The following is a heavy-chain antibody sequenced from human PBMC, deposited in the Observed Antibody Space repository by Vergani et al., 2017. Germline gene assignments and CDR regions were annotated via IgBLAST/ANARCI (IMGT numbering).Heavy chain of an antibody. J-gene: IGHJ4*02. V-gene: IGHV3-21*01. Sequence: EVQLVESGGGLVKPGGSLRRSCAASGFTFSSYSMNWVRQAPGKGLEWVSSISSSSSYIYYADSVKGRFTISRDNAKNSLYLQMNILRAEDTAVYYCASFYMASYYFDYWGQGTLVTVSS. CDR2: ISSSSSYI. CDR3: ASFYMASYYFDY. D-gene: IGHD3-10*01. CDR1: GFTFSSYS.